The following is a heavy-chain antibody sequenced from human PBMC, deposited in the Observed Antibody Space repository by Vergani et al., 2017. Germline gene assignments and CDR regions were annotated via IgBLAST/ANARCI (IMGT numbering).Heavy chain of an antibody. Sequence: EVQLLESGGDLVQPGGSLRLSCAASGFTFNHYAMNWVRQAPGKGLEWVSGISGSGGSTYYAGSVKGRFTISRDSSKNTLYLQMNSLSAGDTAVYYCAKANPRNSGFDDLYYYHAMDVWGKGTTGTVSP. J-gene: IGHJ6*04. V-gene: IGHV3-23*01. CDR3: AKANPRNSGFDDLYYYHAMDV. D-gene: IGHD5-12*01. CDR2: ISGSGGST. CDR1: GFTFNHYA.